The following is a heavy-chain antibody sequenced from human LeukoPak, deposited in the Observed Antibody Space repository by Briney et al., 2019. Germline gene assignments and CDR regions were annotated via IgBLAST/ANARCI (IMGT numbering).Heavy chain of an antibody. J-gene: IGHJ3*02. D-gene: IGHD1-14*01. CDR2: IWYDGSNK. V-gene: IGHV3-33*01. CDR3: ARRSGSPDHASDI. Sequence: GGSLRLSCAASGFTFSGYGMHWVRQAPGKGLEWVAIIWYDGSNKYYADSVKGRFTISRDNSKNTLFLQMNSLGAEDTAVYYCARRSGSPDHASDIWGQGTMVTVSS. CDR1: GFTFSGYG.